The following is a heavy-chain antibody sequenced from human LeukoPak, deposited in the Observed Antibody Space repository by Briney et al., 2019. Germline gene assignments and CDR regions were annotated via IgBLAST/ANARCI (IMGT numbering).Heavy chain of an antibody. V-gene: IGHV1-3*01. CDR3: AREYYYDSSGSNFDY. CDR2: INAGNGNT. Sequence: GASVKVSCKASGYTFTSYAMHWVRQAPGQRLEWMGWINAGNGNTKYSQKFQGRVTIARDTSASTAYMELSSLRSEDTAVYYCAREYYYDSSGSNFDYWGQGTLVTVSS. D-gene: IGHD3-22*01. J-gene: IGHJ4*02. CDR1: GYTFTSYA.